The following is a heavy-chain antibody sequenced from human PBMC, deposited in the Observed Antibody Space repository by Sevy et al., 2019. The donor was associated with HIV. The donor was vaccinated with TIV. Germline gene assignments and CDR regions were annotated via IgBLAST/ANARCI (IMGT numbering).Heavy chain of an antibody. Sequence: GGSLRLSCAASGFTFSSYSMNWVRQAPGKGLKWVSSISSSSSYIYYADSLKGRFTISRDNAKNSLYLQMNSLRAEDTAVYYCARDSGSYSPYYMDVWGKGTTVTVSS. CDR1: GFTFSSYS. J-gene: IGHJ6*03. CDR2: ISSSSSYI. CDR3: ARDSGSYSPYYMDV. V-gene: IGHV3-21*01. D-gene: IGHD1-26*01.